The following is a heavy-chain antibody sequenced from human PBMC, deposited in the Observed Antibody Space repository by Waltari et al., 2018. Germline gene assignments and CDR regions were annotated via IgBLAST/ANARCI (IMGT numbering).Heavy chain of an antibody. CDR3: ASHTLYCSGGSCYPNWFDP. V-gene: IGHV1-24*01. CDR1: GYTLTELS. CDR2: FDPEDGET. Sequence: ASVKVSCKVSGYTLTELSMHWVRQAPGKGLEWMGGFDPEDGETIYAQKFQGRVTMTEDTSTDTAYMELSSLRSEDTAVYYCASHTLYCSGGSCYPNWFDPWGQGTLVTVSS. D-gene: IGHD2-15*01. J-gene: IGHJ5*02.